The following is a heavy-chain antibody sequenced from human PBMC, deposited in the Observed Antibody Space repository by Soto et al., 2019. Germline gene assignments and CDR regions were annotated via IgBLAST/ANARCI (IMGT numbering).Heavy chain of an antibody. CDR3: ARGGIAAAGTDDY. Sequence: GGSPRLSCAASGFTFSSYWMHWVRQAPGKGLVWVSRINSDGSSTSYADSVKGRFTISRDNAKNTLYLQMNSLRAEDTAVYYCARGGIAAAGTDDYWGQGTLVTVSS. J-gene: IGHJ4*02. CDR1: GFTFSSYW. V-gene: IGHV3-74*01. CDR2: INSDGSST. D-gene: IGHD6-13*01.